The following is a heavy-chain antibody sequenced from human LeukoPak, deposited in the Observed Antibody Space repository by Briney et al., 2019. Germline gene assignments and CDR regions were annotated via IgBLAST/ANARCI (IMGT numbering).Heavy chain of an antibody. CDR1: GFTFSSYA. D-gene: IGHD2-8*01. Sequence: GGSLRLSCAASGFTFSSYAMHWVRQAPGKGLMWVAQINGDATATNYAGSVKGRFTISRDNAKNTVHLQMSALTAEDTAVYYCARDKWWGASDHWGQGSLVTVSS. V-gene: IGHV3-74*01. J-gene: IGHJ4*02. CDR3: ARDKWWGASDH. CDR2: INGDATAT.